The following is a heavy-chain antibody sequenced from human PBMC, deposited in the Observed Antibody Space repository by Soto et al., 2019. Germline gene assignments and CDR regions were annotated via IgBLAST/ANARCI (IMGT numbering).Heavy chain of an antibody. Sequence: SETLSLTCTVSGGSISTGGYYWTWIRQHPGKGLEWIGYIYYSGSTYYNPSLKSRVTISVDTSKNQFSLKLSSVTAADTAVYYCARGPYYYGSGPYYYYMDVWGKGTTVTVS. CDR2: IYYSGST. CDR3: ARGPYYYGSGPYYYYMDV. CDR1: GGSISTGGYY. V-gene: IGHV4-31*03. J-gene: IGHJ6*03. D-gene: IGHD3-10*01.